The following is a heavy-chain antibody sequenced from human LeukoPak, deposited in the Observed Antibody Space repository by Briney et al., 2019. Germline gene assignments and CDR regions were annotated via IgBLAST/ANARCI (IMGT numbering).Heavy chain of an antibody. Sequence: PSETLSLTCTVSGYSISSGYYWGWIRQPPGEGLEWIGSIYHSGSTYYNPSLKSRVTISVDTSKNQFSLKLSSVTAADTAVYYCARDGYCSSTSCYDAFDIWGQGTMVTVSS. J-gene: IGHJ3*02. D-gene: IGHD2-2*03. V-gene: IGHV4-38-2*02. CDR2: IYHSGST. CDR1: GYSISSGYY. CDR3: ARDGYCSSTSCYDAFDI.